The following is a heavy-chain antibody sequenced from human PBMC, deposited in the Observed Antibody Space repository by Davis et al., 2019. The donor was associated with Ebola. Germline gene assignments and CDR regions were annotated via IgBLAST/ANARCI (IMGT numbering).Heavy chain of an antibody. J-gene: IGHJ3*02. CDR3: ANYGADAFDI. V-gene: IGHV3-74*01. Sequence: PGGSLRLSCVASGFTFSSYWMHWVRQAPGKGLVWVSRIYRDAATITYADSVKGRFTISRDNAKNTLYLQMNSLTVEDTAVYYCANYGADAFDIWGQGTMVTVSS. D-gene: IGHD1-7*01. CDR1: GFTFSSYW. CDR2: IYRDAATI.